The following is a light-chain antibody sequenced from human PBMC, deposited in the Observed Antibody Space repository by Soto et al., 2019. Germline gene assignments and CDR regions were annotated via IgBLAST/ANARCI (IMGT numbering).Light chain of an antibody. J-gene: IGKJ1*01. CDR3: QPYEYSLT. CDR2: EAS. V-gene: IGKV1-5*01. CDR1: QNIGRS. Sequence: DIQMTQSPSTLSASVGDRVTITCRASQNIGRSLAWYQQKPGKAPKVLIYEASSLESGVPSRFSGSGSGTEFTLTINTLPPDFFATYYCQPYEYSLTFGQGTKVDIK.